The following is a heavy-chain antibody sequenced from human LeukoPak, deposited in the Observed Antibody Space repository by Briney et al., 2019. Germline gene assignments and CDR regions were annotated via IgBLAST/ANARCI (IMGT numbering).Heavy chain of an antibody. CDR1: GFTFSSYA. Sequence: PGGSLRLSCAASGFTFSSYAMHWVRQAPGKGLEWVAVISYDGSNKYYADSVKGRFTISRDNSKNTLYLQMNSLRAEDTAVYYCASPFIEDFWSSPRDYWGQGTLVTVSS. V-gene: IGHV3-30*04. D-gene: IGHD3-3*01. CDR3: ASPFIEDFWSSPRDY. CDR2: ISYDGSNK. J-gene: IGHJ4*02.